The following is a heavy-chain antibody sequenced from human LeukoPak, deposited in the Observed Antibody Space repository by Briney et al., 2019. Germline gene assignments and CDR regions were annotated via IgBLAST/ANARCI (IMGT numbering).Heavy chain of an antibody. CDR3: AGGGYSYGYILDP. CDR2: IIPIFGTA. D-gene: IGHD5-18*01. J-gene: IGHJ5*02. V-gene: IGHV1-69*05. CDR1: GGTFSSYA. Sequence: ASAKVSCKASGGTFSSYAISWVRQAPGQGLEWMGRIIPIFGTANYAQKFQGRVTITTDESTSTAYMELSSLRSEDTAVYYCAGGGYSYGYILDPWGQGTLVTVSS.